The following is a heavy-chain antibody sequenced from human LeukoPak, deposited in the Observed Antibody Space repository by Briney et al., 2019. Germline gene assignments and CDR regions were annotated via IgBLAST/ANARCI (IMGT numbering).Heavy chain of an antibody. D-gene: IGHD3-16*02. J-gene: IGHJ2*01. CDR2: FSAIGEIT. CDR3: AKSVTDYWYFDL. CDR1: GFTFSTSA. Sequence: GGSLRLSCAASGFTFSTSAMSWVRQPPGKGLEWVSSFSAIGEITYYADSVKGRFTISRDNSKNTLYLQMNSPRAEDTAVYYCAKSVTDYWYFDLWGRGALVTVSS. V-gene: IGHV3-23*01.